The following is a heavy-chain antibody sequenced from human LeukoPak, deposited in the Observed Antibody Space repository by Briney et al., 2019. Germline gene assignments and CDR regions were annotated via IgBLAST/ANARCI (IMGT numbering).Heavy chain of an antibody. CDR1: GGSISSGGYY. V-gene: IGHV4-31*03. D-gene: IGHD2-2*01. Sequence: SQTLSLTCTVSGGSISSGGYYWSWIRQHPGKGLEWIGYIYYSGSTYYNPSLKSRVTISVDTSKNQFSLKLSSVTAADTAVYYCARGGWCSSTSCPDYWGQGTLVTVSS. J-gene: IGHJ4*02. CDR3: ARGGWCSSTSCPDY. CDR2: IYYSGST.